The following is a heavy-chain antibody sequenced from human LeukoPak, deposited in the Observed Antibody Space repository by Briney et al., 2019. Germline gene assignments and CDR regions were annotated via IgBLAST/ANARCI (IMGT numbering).Heavy chain of an antibody. CDR3: ARDQYYGSGSFDY. CDR2: INPNSGGT. D-gene: IGHD3-10*01. CDR1: GDTFTGYY. J-gene: IGHJ4*02. Sequence: ASVKVSCKASGDTFTGYYMHWVRQAPGQGLEWMGRINPNSGGTNYAQKFQGRVTMTRDTSISTAYMELSRLRSDETAVYYCARDQYYGSGSFDYWGQGTLVTVSS. V-gene: IGHV1-2*06.